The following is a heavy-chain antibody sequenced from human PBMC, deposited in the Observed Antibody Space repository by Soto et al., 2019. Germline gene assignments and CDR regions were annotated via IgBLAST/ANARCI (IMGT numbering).Heavy chain of an antibody. CDR2: IYSDGSP. CDR1: GGSISNSDYY. Sequence: QLQESGPGLVKPSETLSLTCTVSGGSISNSDYYWGWIRQPPGKGLEWIGDIYSDGSPHYNPPLKSRVTISADTSKNQLSLRLSSVTATDTAVYYCARLRIENTGWTPWDHWGQGILVTVSS. J-gene: IGHJ4*02. CDR3: ARLRIENTGWTPWDH. V-gene: IGHV4-39*01. D-gene: IGHD6-19*01.